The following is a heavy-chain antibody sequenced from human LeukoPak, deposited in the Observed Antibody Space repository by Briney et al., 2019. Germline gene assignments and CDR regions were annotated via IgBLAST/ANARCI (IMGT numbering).Heavy chain of an antibody. V-gene: IGHV4-30-2*01. CDR2: MYHSGST. CDR1: GGSISSGGYS. Sequence: SQTLSLTCAVSGGSISSGGYSWSWIRQPPGKGLEWIGYMYHSGSTYYNPSLKSRVTISIDRSKNHFPLKLSSVTAADTAVYYCARGREAVSLWFGGWFDPWGQGTLVTVSS. D-gene: IGHD3-10*01. J-gene: IGHJ5*02. CDR3: ARGREAVSLWFGGWFDP.